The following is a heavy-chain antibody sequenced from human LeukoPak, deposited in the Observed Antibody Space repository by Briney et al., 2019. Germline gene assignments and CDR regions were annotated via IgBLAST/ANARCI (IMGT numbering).Heavy chain of an antibody. CDR1: GGSFSGYY. CDR2: INHSGST. V-gene: IGHV4-34*01. D-gene: IGHD3-10*01. J-gene: IGHJ4*02. Sequence: PSETLSLTCAVYGGSFSGYYWSWIRQPPGKGLEWIGEINHSGSTNYDPSLKSRVTISVDTSKNQFSLKLSSVTAADTAVYYCARALEHYYGSGSYLDYWGQGTLVTVSS. CDR3: ARALEHYYGSGSYLDY.